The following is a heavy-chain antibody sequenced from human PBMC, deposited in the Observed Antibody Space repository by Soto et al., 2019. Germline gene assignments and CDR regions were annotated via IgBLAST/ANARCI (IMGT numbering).Heavy chain of an antibody. V-gene: IGHV1-46*03. J-gene: IGHJ5*02. D-gene: IGHD2-2*01. Sequence: ASVKVSCKASGYTFTSYYMHWVRQAPGQGLEWMGIINPSGGSTSYAQKFQGRVTMTRDTSTSTVYMELSSLRSEDTAVYYCARGPDIVVVPAAIRTWFDPGGQGTLVTVPS. CDR1: GYTFTSYY. CDR3: ARGPDIVVVPAAIRTWFDP. CDR2: INPSGGST.